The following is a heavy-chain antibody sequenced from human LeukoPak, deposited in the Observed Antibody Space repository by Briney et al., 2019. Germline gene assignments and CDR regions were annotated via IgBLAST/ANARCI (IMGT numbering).Heavy chain of an antibody. Sequence: GRSLRLSCAASGFTFDDYAMHWVRQAPGKGLEWVSGISWNSGSIGYADSVKGRFTISRDNAKNSLYLQMNSLRAEDTALYYCANRDYWGQGTLVAVSS. J-gene: IGHJ4*02. CDR1: GFTFDDYA. V-gene: IGHV3-9*01. CDR2: ISWNSGSI. CDR3: ANRDY.